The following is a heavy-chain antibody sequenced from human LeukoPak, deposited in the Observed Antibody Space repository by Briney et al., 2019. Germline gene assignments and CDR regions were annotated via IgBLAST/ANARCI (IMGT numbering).Heavy chain of an antibody. D-gene: IGHD2-21*02. CDR3: VKPYYTAKEFYYFDY. V-gene: IGHV3-30*02. CDR1: GFSFSSYG. J-gene: IGHJ4*02. Sequence: GGSLRLSCAGSGFSFSSYGMHWVRQAPGKGLEWMAFIRSDGSNKYYADSVKGRFTISRDNSKNTLYLQMNSLRAEDTAVFYCVKPYYTAKEFYYFDYWGQGTLVTVSS. CDR2: IRSDGSNK.